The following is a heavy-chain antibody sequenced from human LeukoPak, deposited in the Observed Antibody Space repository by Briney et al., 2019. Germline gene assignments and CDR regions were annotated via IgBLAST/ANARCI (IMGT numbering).Heavy chain of an antibody. J-gene: IGHJ4*02. CDR2: ITSSSAHI. V-gene: IGHV3-21*01. CDR3: ARGEQQLDY. CDR1: GFTFSIYS. D-gene: IGHD6-13*01. Sequence: GGSLRLSCAASGFTFSIYSLNWVREAPGRGLEWVSSITSSSAHIYYADSVRGRFTISRDNAKNSLYLQMNSLRAEDTAVYYCARGEQQLDYWGQGALVTVSS.